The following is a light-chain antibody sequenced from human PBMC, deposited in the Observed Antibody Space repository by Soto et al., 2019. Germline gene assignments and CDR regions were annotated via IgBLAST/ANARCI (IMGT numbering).Light chain of an antibody. CDR2: KAS. CDR1: QSIDTW. Sequence: TQSPSILSASVGDRVTITCRASQSIDTWLAWHQQKPGKAPKLLIYKASTLKSGVPSRFSGSGSGTEFTLTISSLQPDDFATYYCQHYNSYSEAFGQGTKVDIK. V-gene: IGKV1-5*03. J-gene: IGKJ1*01. CDR3: QHYNSYSEA.